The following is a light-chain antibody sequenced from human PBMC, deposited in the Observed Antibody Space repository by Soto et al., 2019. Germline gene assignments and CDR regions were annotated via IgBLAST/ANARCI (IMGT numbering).Light chain of an antibody. CDR2: GAS. CDR3: QQYGSSPRT. CDR1: QSVTSNY. J-gene: IGKJ2*01. V-gene: IGKV3-20*01. Sequence: EIVLTQSPGTLSLSPGERATLSCRASQSVTSNYLAWYQRKPGQAPRLLIYGASSRATGIPDRFSGSGAGTDFALTISRLEPEDFAVYYCQQYGSSPRTFGQGTKLEIK.